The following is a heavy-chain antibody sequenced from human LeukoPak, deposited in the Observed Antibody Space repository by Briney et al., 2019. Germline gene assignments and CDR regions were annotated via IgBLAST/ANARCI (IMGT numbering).Heavy chain of an antibody. D-gene: IGHD2-2*02. CDR2: FDPEDGET. CDR1: GYTLTELS. J-gene: IGHJ5*02. CDR3: ATSAGGYQLLYNWFDP. Sequence: ASVKVSCKVSGYTLTELSMHWVRQAPGKGLEWMGGFDPEDGETIYAQKFQGRVTMTEDTPTDTAYMELSSLRSEDTAVYYCATSAGGYQLLYNWFDPWGQGTLVTVSS. V-gene: IGHV1-24*01.